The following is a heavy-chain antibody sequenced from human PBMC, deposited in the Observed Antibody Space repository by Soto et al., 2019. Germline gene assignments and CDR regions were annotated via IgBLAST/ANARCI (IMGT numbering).Heavy chain of an antibody. V-gene: IGHV3-23*01. CDR1: GFTFSSYA. Sequence: GGSLRLSCAASGFTFSSYAMSWVRQAPGKGLEWVSAISGSGGSTYYADSVKGRFTISRDNSKNTLYLQMNSLRAEDTAVYYCAKGYCSSTSCMYYFDFWGQGTLVTVSS. CDR3: AKGYCSSTSCMYYFDF. CDR2: ISGSGGST. D-gene: IGHD2-2*01. J-gene: IGHJ4*02.